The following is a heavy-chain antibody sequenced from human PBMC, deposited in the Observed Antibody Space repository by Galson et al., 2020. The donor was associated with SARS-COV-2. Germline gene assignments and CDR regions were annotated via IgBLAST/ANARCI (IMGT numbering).Heavy chain of an antibody. CDR2: IHHSRDT. D-gene: IGHD3-16*02. J-gene: IGHJ4*02. CDR1: GYSISSGHY. CDR3: SSARTFGGVLVF. Sequence: SETLSLTCAVSGYSISSGHYWVWVRQPPGKGLEWIASIHHSRDTYYSTSLRRRVNISIDTSKNQFSLDVSSLTTADTAVYYCSSARTFGGVLVFWGQGALVTVSS. V-gene: IGHV4-38-2*01.